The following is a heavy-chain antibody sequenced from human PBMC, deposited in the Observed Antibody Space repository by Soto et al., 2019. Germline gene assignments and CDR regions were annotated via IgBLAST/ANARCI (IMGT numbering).Heavy chain of an antibody. D-gene: IGHD3-3*01. CDR3: ARSSGVWSDV. CDR2: IYYSGST. J-gene: IGHJ6*02. CDR1: GGSISSGGYY. V-gene: IGHV4-31*02. Sequence: SETLSLTCTVSGGSISSGGYYWSWIRQHPGKGLEWIGYIYYSGSTYYNPSLKSRVTISVDTSKNQFSLKLSSVTAADTAVYYCARSSGVWSDVWGQGTTVTVSS.